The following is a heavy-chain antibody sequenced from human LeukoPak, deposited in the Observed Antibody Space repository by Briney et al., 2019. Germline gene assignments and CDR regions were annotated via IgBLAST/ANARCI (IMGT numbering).Heavy chain of an antibody. Sequence: SVKVSCKASGGTFSSYAISWVRQPPGQGLEWMGGIIPIFGTANYAQKFQGSVTITTDESTSTAYMELSSLRSEHTAVYYCARTRKNSSSSRGYYYYYMDVWGKGTTVTVSS. CDR2: IIPIFGTA. CDR3: ARTRKNSSSSRGYYYYYMDV. CDR1: GGTFSSYA. D-gene: IGHD6-13*01. J-gene: IGHJ6*03. V-gene: IGHV1-69*05.